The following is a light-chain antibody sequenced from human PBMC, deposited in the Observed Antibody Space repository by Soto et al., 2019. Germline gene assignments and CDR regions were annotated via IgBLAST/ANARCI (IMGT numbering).Light chain of an antibody. CDR1: TSDVGGYNY. CDR3: CSYAGRYTLDVV. CDR2: DVS. V-gene: IGLV2-11*01. Sequence: QSALTQPRSVSGSPGQSVTISCTGTTSDVGGYNYVSWYQQHPGKAPKLIIYDVSKRPSGVPDRFSGSKSGNTASLTISGLKAEDEAYYYCCSYAGRYTLDVVFGGGTTLTVL. J-gene: IGLJ2*01.